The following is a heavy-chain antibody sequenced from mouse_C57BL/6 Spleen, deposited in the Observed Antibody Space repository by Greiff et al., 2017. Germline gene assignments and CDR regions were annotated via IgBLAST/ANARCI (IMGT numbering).Heavy chain of an antibody. D-gene: IGHD2-3*01. CDR1: GYTFTSYW. CDR3: ARWLIRGSDFDY. J-gene: IGHJ2*01. CDR2: IYPGSGST. Sequence: VQLQQPGAELVKPGASVKMSCKASGYTFTSYWITWVKQRPGQGLEWIGDIYPGSGSTNSNEKFKSKATLTVDTSSNTAYMQLSSLTSEDSAVYYGARWLIRGSDFDYWGQGTTLTVSS. V-gene: IGHV1-55*01.